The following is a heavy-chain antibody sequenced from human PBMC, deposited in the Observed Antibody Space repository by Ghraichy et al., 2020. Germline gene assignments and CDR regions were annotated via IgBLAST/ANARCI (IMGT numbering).Heavy chain of an antibody. V-gene: IGHV1-69*06. D-gene: IGHD2-2*01. J-gene: IGHJ6*02. CDR1: GGTFNSYA. CDR2: IIPMFDTT. Sequence: SVKVSCKAHGGTFNSYAINWVRQAPGQGLEWMGVIIPMFDTTNYAQKFQDRVTITADKSTSTAYMDLSSLRSEDTAVYYCARDRGYCIGTSCYLSYYYGMDVWGQGTTVTVSS. CDR3: ARDRGYCIGTSCYLSYYYGMDV.